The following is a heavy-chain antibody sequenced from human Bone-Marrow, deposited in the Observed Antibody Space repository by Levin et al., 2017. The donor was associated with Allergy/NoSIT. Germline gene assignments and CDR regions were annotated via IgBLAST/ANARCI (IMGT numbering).Heavy chain of an antibody. D-gene: IGHD3-10*01. CDR3: ARDIWFGGIGGGSGMDV. J-gene: IGHJ6*02. CDR1: GYSISSGYY. V-gene: IGHV4-38-2*02. Sequence: SQTLSLTCAVSGYSISSGYYWGWIRQPPGKGLEWIGSIYHSGSTYYNPSLKSRVTISVDTSKNQFSLKLSSVTAADTAVYYCARDIWFGGIGGGSGMDVWGQGTTVTVSS. CDR2: IYHSGST.